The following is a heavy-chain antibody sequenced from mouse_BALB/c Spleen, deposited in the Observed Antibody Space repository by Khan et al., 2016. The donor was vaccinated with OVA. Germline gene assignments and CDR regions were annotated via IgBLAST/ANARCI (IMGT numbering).Heavy chain of an antibody. CDR2: IWGGGTT. CDR1: GFSLPDYG. Sequence: QVQLKQSGPGLVAPSQSLSITCTVSGFSLPDYGVSWIRQPPGKGLEWLGLIWGGGTTYYNSALKSRLSINKDNSKSQVFLKMNSLQTDDTAMYYCAKPYYAHYYAMDYWGQGTSVTVSS. J-gene: IGHJ4*01. V-gene: IGHV2-6-5*01. CDR3: AKPYYAHYYAMDY. D-gene: IGHD2-10*01.